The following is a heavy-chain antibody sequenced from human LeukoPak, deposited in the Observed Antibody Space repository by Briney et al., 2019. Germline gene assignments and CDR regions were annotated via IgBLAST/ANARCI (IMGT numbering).Heavy chain of an antibody. J-gene: IGHJ2*01. V-gene: IGHV4-30-2*01. D-gene: IGHD6-6*01. CDR2: VYHTGST. Sequence: SQILSLTCTVSGDTIASGGYYWSWIRQPPGKGLEWIGYVYHTGSTYYNPSLQSRVTISVDRSENHFSLKVISLTAADTAVYYCARSRLISNKAARPYWYFDLWGRGTLVTVSS. CDR1: GDTIASGGYY. CDR3: ARSRLISNKAARPYWYFDL.